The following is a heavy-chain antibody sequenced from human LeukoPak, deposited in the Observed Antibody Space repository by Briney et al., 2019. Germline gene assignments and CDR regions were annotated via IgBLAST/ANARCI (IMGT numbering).Heavy chain of an antibody. D-gene: IGHD4-17*01. CDR1: GFTFSTYD. CDR3: ARGGDDYGDYGWLY. V-gene: IGHV3-48*03. J-gene: IGHJ4*02. CDR2: ISSSGSTI. Sequence: PGGSLRLSCAASGFTFSTYDMNWVRQAPGKGLEWVSYISSSGSTIYYADSVKGRFTISRDNAKNSLYLQMNSLRAEDTAVYYCARGGDDYGDYGWLYWGQGTLVTVSS.